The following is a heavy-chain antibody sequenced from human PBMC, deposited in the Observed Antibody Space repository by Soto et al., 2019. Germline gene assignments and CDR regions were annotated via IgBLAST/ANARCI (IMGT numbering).Heavy chain of an antibody. J-gene: IGHJ4*02. CDR2: IYYSGST. V-gene: IGHV4-39*01. Sequence: QLQLQESGPGLVKPSETLSLTCTVSGGSISSSSYYWGWIRQPPGKGLEWIGSIYYSGSTYYNPSLKSRVTISVDTSKNQFSLKLSSVTAADTAVYYCASPNSSSWYFFDYWGQGTLVTVAS. CDR3: ASPNSSSWYFFDY. D-gene: IGHD6-13*01. CDR1: GGSISSSSYY.